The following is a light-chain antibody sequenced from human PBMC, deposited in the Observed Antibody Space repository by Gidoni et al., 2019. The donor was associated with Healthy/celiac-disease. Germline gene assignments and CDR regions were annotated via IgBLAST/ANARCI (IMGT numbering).Light chain of an antibody. V-gene: IGKV1-39*01. CDR2: AAS. Sequence: DIQMTQSPSSLSASVGDRVTITCRASQSISSYLNWYQQKPGKAPKLLIYAASSLQRGVPSRFSGSGSGTDFTLTISSLQPEDFATYYCQQSYSTPSSFXQXTKLEIK. CDR1: QSISSY. CDR3: QQSYSTPSS. J-gene: IGKJ2*04.